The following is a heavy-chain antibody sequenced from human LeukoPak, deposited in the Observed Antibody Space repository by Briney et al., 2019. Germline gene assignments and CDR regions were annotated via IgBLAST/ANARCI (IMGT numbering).Heavy chain of an antibody. CDR2: IYYSGST. CDR1: GGSISSGGYY. J-gene: IGHJ6*02. V-gene: IGHV4-31*03. CDR3: ARDMDLWVRYDFWSGHYGMDV. D-gene: IGHD3-3*01. Sequence: SETLSLTCTVSGGSISSGGYYWSWIRQHPGKGLEWIGYIYYSGSTYYNPSLKSRVTISVDTSKNQFSLKLGSVTAADTAVYYCARDMDLWVRYDFWSGHYGMDVWGQGTTVTVSS.